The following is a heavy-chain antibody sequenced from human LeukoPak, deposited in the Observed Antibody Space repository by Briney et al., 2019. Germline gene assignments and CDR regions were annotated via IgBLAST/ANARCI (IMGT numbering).Heavy chain of an antibody. D-gene: IGHD6-19*01. CDR3: AKRSVRSGWYFQH. CDR1: GFTFSSYA. J-gene: IGHJ1*01. V-gene: IGHV3-23*01. Sequence: GGSLRLSCAASGFTFSSYAMSWVRQAPGQGLEWVSAISGNGGGTYYADSVKGRFTVSRDNSKNTLYLQMSSLRAEDSAVYYCAKRSVRSGWYFQHWGQGTLVTVSS. CDR2: ISGNGGGT.